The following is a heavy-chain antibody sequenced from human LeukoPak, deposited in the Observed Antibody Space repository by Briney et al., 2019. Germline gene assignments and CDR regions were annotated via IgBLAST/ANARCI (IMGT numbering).Heavy chain of an antibody. CDR1: GFTFSSYG. CDR3: ARDIVATIGVDY. Sequence: PGGSLRLSCAASGFTFSSYGMSWVRQAPGKGLEWVSGISRSGGSTYYADSVKGRFTISRDNSNNTLYLQMNSLRAEDTAIYYCARDIVATIGVDYWGQGTLVTVSS. V-gene: IGHV3-23*01. D-gene: IGHD5-12*01. CDR2: ISRSGGST. J-gene: IGHJ4*02.